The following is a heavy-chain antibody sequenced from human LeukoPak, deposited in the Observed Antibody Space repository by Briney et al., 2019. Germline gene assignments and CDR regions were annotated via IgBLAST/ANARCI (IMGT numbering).Heavy chain of an antibody. CDR3: DRDSSMLFDS. Sequence: SETLSLTCSVSGGSISNYFWTWIRQPPGKGLEWIGYIYSSGSTYYNPSLKSRVTISVDTSKNQFSLKLSSVTAADTAVYYCDRDSSMLFDSWGQGTLVTVSS. D-gene: IGHD6-6*01. CDR2: IYSSGST. CDR1: GGSISNYF. V-gene: IGHV4-4*08. J-gene: IGHJ5*01.